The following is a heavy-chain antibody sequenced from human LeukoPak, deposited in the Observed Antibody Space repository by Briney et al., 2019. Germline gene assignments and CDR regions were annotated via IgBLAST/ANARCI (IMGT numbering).Heavy chain of an antibody. J-gene: IGHJ4*02. CDR3: AANSGRADDK. CDR2: LYSGGLR. CDR1: GFTVSNNN. V-gene: IGHV3-53*01. Sequence: PGGCLRLSCAASGFTVSNNNMSWVRQAPGKRLEWVSILYSGGLRYYVDSVRGRFTISRDNSKDTLHLEMSSLRAEDTAVYYCAANSGRADDKWGQGTLVTVSS. D-gene: IGHD1-26*01.